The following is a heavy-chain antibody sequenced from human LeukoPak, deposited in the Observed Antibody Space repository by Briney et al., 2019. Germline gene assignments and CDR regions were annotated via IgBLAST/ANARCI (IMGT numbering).Heavy chain of an antibody. D-gene: IGHD2-21*01. Sequence: GGSLRLSCAASGFTFSSYAMRWVRQAPGKGLEWVSAISGSGGSTYYADSVKGRFTISRDNSKNTLYLQMNSLRAEDTAVYYCAKDRYYPLDAFDIWGQGTMVTVSS. CDR3: AKDRYYPLDAFDI. CDR1: GFTFSSYA. CDR2: ISGSGGST. J-gene: IGHJ3*02. V-gene: IGHV3-23*01.